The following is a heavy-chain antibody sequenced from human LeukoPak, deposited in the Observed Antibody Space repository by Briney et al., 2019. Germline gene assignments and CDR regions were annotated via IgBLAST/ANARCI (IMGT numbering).Heavy chain of an antibody. CDR3: ARYGEYVYL. V-gene: IGHV4-39*07. D-gene: IGHD4-17*01. CDR1: GGSISSSSYY. CDR2: IYHSGST. Sequence: SETLSLTCTVSGGSISSSSYYWGWIRQPPGKGLEWIGSIYHSGSTYYNPSLKSRVTISVDTSKNQFSLKLRSVTAADTAVYYCARYGEYVYLWAEETLDTVPS. J-gene: IGHJ4*02.